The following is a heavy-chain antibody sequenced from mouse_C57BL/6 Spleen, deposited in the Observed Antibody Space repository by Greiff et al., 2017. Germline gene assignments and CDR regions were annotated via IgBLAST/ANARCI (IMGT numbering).Heavy chain of an antibody. CDR2: ISSGSSTI. D-gene: IGHD2-10*02. V-gene: IGHV5-17*01. CDR3: ARRMVTYYYAMEY. J-gene: IGHJ4*01. Sequence: DVHLVESGGGLVKPGGSLKLSCAASGFTFSDYGMHWVRQAPEKGLEWVAYISSGSSTIYYADTVKGRFTISRDNAKNTLFLQMTSLRSEDTAMYYCARRMVTYYYAMEYWGQGTSVTVSS. CDR1: GFTFSDYG.